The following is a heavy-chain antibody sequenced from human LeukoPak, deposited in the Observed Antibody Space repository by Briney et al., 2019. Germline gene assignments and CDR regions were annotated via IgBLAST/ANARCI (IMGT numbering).Heavy chain of an antibody. CDR1: GFTFSSYT. D-gene: IGHD2-15*01. Sequence: GGSLRLSCAASGFTFSSYTMNWVRQAPGKGLEWVSSISSSSTYINYADSVKGRFTISRDNAKNSLYLQMNSLRAEDTAVYYCASKLGYCSGGSCYSPDYWGQGTLVTVSS. V-gene: IGHV3-21*01. CDR3: ASKLGYCSGGSCYSPDY. J-gene: IGHJ4*02. CDR2: ISSSSTYI.